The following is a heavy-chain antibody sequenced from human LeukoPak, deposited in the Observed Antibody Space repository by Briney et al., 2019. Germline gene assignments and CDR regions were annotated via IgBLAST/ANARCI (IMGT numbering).Heavy chain of an antibody. CDR2: INHSGST. CDR1: GGSFSGYY. D-gene: IGHD2-2*01. Sequence: PSETLSLTCAVYGGSFSGYYWSWIRQPPGKGLEWIGEINHSGSTNYNPSLKSRVTISVDTSKNQFSLKLSSVTAADTAVYYCARGRNVVVPAARAYNYFGYWGQGTLVTVSS. V-gene: IGHV4-34*01. CDR3: ARGRNVVVPAARAYNYFGY. J-gene: IGHJ4*02.